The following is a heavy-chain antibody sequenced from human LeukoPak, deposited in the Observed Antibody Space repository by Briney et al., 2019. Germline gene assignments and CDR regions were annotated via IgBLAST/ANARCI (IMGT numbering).Heavy chain of an antibody. CDR1: GGTFSSYA. CDR2: IIPIFGTA. V-gene: IGHV1-69*13. D-gene: IGHD2-2*02. Sequence: GASVKVSCKASGGTFSSYAISWVRQAPGQGLEWMGGIIPIFGTANYAQKFQGRVTITADESTSTAYMELSSLRSEDTAVYYCASESPAAIPPRSDYWGQGTLVNVSS. J-gene: IGHJ4*02. CDR3: ASESPAAIPPRSDY.